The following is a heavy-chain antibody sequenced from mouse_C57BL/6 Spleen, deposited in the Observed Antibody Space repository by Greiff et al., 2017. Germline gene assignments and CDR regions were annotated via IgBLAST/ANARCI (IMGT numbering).Heavy chain of an antibody. CDR2: IDPSDSET. CDR3: ARNGYSAMDY. J-gene: IGHJ4*01. D-gene: IGHD2-2*01. CDR1: GYTFTSYW. Sequence: QVQLQQSGAELVRPGSSVKLSCKASGYTFTSYWMHWVKQRPIKGLEWIGNIDPSDSETHYNQKFKDKATLTVDKSSSTADMQLSSLTSEDSAVYYCARNGYSAMDYWGQGTSVTVSS. V-gene: IGHV1-52*01.